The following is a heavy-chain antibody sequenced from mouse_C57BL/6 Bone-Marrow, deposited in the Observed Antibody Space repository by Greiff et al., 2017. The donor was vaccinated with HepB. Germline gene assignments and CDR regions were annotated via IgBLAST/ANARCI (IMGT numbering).Heavy chain of an antibody. CDR2: FYPGSGSI. CDR1: GYTFTEYT. D-gene: IGHD2-3*01. V-gene: IGHV1-62-2*01. CDR3: ARHEEGSYDGYYWYFDF. Sequence: QVQLQQSGAELVKPGASVKLSCKASGYTFTEYTIHWVKQRSGQGLEWIGWFYPGSGSIKYNEKFKDKATLTADKSSSTVYMELSRLTSEDSAVYVCARHEEGSYDGYYWYFDFWGTGTTVTVSS. J-gene: IGHJ1*03.